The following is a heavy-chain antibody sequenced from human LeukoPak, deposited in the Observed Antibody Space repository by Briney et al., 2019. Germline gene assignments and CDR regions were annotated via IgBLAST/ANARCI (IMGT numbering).Heavy chain of an antibody. CDR2: IYYSGST. CDR3: ARRVTSSGYYSFDF. J-gene: IGHJ4*02. D-gene: IGHD3-22*01. Sequence: SETLSLTCTVSGGSIRSYYWSWIRQPPRKGLEWIGYIYYSGSTNYNPSLKSRVTISVDTSKNQFSLKLSSVTAADTAVYYCARRVTSSGYYSFDFWGQGTLVTVSS. CDR1: GGSIRSYY. V-gene: IGHV4-59*01.